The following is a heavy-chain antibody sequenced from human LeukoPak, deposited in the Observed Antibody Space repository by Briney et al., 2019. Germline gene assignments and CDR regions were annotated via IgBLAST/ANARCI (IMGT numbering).Heavy chain of an antibody. CDR1: GFTFDDYG. V-gene: IGHV3-20*04. D-gene: IGHD5-12*01. CDR2: INWNGGST. J-gene: IGHJ5*02. CDR3: ATVGYDYSGSDH. Sequence: GGSLRLSCAASGFTFDDYGMSWVRQAPGKGLEWVSGINWNGGSTGYADSVKGRFTISRDNAKNSLYLQMNSLRAEDTAVYYCATVGYDYSGSDHWGQGTLVTVSS.